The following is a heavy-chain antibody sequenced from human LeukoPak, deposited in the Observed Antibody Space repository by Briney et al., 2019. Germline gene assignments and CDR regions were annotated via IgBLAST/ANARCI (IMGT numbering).Heavy chain of an antibody. J-gene: IGHJ3*02. CDR3: AKGPNYDILTGWRKTHNAFDI. V-gene: IGHV3-30*18. Sequence: PGRSLRLSCAASGFTFSSYGMHWVRQAPGKGLEWVAVISYDGSNKYYADSVKGRFTISRDNSKNTLYLQMNSLRAEDTAVYYCAKGPNYDILTGWRKTHNAFDIWGQGTMVTVSS. D-gene: IGHD3-9*01. CDR2: ISYDGSNK. CDR1: GFTFSSYG.